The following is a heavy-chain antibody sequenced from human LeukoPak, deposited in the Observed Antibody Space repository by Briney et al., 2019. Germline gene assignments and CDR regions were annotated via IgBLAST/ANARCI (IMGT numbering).Heavy chain of an antibody. V-gene: IGHV1-2*02. Sequence: GASVKVSCXASGYTFTGYYMHWVRQAPGQGLEWMGWINPNSGGTNYAQKFQGRVTMTRDTSISTAYMELSRLRSDDTAVYYCARPLYYYDSSGHYSKGLLGNWGQGTLVTVSS. J-gene: IGHJ4*02. CDR1: GYTFTGYY. CDR3: ARPLYYYDSSGHYSKGLLGN. D-gene: IGHD3-22*01. CDR2: INPNSGGT.